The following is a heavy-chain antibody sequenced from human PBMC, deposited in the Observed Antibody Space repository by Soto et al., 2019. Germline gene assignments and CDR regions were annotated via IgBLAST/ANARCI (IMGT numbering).Heavy chain of an antibody. J-gene: IGHJ4*02. V-gene: IGHV3-33*01. CDR1: GFTFSNYA. CDR2: IWYDGSEK. Sequence: QVQLVESGGGVVQPGRSLRLSCAASGFTFSNYAMHWIRQAPGKGLEWVAVIWYDGSEKYYADSVKGRFTISRDNAENTLFLQMNSLRGDDTDVYYCASSYCSGGSCWVFAFWGQGTHVTVSS. D-gene: IGHD2-15*01. CDR3: ASSYCSGGSCWVFAF.